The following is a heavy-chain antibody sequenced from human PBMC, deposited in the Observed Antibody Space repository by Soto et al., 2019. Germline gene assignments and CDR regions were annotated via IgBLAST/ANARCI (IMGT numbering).Heavy chain of an antibody. CDR1: GYTFTSYY. D-gene: IGHD1-26*01. J-gene: IGHJ3*02. V-gene: IGHV1-46*01. CDR2: INPSGGST. CDR3: ARAGRIVGATGGRAAFDI. Sequence: QVQLVQSGAEVKKPGASVKVSCKASGYTFTSYYMHWVRQAPGQGLEWMGIINPSGGSTSYAQKFQGRVSMTRDTSKSTVSRELSGLRYEDKAVYYCARAGRIVGATGGRAAFDIWGQGTMVTVSS.